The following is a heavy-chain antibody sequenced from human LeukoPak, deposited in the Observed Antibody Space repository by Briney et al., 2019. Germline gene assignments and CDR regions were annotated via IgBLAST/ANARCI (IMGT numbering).Heavy chain of an antibody. CDR3: AKDIGYFDLGTYYGMDV. CDR1: GFTFSSYG. D-gene: IGHD3-9*01. V-gene: IGHV3-30*18. J-gene: IGHJ6*02. Sequence: GSLRLSCAASGFTFSSYGMHWVRQAPGKGLEWVAVISYDGSNKYYADSVKGRFTISRDNSKNTLYLQMYSLRAEDTAVYYCAKDIGYFDLGTYYGMDVWGQGTTVTVYS. CDR2: ISYDGSNK.